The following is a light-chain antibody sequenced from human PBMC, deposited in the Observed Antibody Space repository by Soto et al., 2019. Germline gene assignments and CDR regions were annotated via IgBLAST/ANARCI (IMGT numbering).Light chain of an antibody. CDR3: LQHNSYPRT. J-gene: IGKJ1*01. CDR1: QAIRND. CDR2: ATS. V-gene: IGKV1-17*01. Sequence: DIQMTQSPSFLSASVGDRVTITCRASQAIRNDLAWYQQEPGKAPKRLVYATSVLQSGVPSRFSGSGSGTQFILTISSLQPEDFATYFCLQHNSYPRTFGQGTKVDIK.